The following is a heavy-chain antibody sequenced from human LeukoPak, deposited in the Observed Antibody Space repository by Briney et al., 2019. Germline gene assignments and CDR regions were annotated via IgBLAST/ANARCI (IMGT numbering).Heavy chain of an antibody. Sequence: ASVKVSCKASGYIFTSYGISWVRQAPGQGLEWMGWISAYNGNTNYAQNLQGRVSMTTDTSTSTAYMELRSLISDDTAVYYCAREAGTDSGSYYFDYWGQGTLVTVSS. V-gene: IGHV1-18*01. J-gene: IGHJ4*02. CDR2: ISAYNGNT. CDR3: AREAGTDSGSYYFDY. CDR1: GYIFTSYG. D-gene: IGHD1-26*01.